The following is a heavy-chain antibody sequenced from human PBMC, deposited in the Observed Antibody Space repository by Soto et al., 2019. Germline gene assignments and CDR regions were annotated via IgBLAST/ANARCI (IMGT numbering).Heavy chain of an antibody. V-gene: IGHV4-30-4*01. CDR1: GGSISSGDSY. J-gene: IGHJ4*02. CDR3: ARYCSGGSCYPFDY. CDR2: IFYSGST. D-gene: IGHD2-15*01. Sequence: QVQLQESGPGLVKPSQTLSLTCTVSGGSISSGDSYWSWIRQPPGKGLEWLGYIFYSGSTYYNPSLNSRVTISVNTSKNQFSLKLSAVTAADTAVYYCARYCSGGSCYPFDYWGQGTLVTVSS.